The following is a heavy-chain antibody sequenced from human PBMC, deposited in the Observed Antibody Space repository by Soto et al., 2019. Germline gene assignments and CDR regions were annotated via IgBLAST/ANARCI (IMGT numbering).Heavy chain of an antibody. J-gene: IGHJ5*02. V-gene: IGHV4-59*01. CDR2: ISYSGST. CDR1: GRSISTYY. CDR3: ARDRLANWFDP. D-gene: IGHD3-9*01. Sequence: QVQLQESGPGLVKPSETLSLTCTVSGRSISTYYWSWIRQPPGKGLEWIGYISYSGSTNYNPSLKSRVTISLDTSKNQFSMKLSSVTAADTAVYYCARDRLANWFDPWGQGTLVTVSS.